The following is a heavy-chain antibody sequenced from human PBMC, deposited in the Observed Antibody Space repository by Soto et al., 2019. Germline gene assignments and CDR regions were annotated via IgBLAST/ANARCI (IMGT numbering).Heavy chain of an antibody. D-gene: IGHD1-1*01. CDR2: IIPILGIA. J-gene: IGHJ5*02. CDR1: GGTFSSYT. V-gene: IGHV1-69*08. CDR3: AREPTTRYNWNDKWFDP. Sequence: QVQLVQSGAEVKKPGSSVKVSCKASGGTFSSYTISWVRQAPGQGLEWMGRIIPILGIANYAQKFQGRVTITADKSTSTAYMELSSLRSEDTAVYYCAREPTTRYNWNDKWFDPWGQGTLVTVSS.